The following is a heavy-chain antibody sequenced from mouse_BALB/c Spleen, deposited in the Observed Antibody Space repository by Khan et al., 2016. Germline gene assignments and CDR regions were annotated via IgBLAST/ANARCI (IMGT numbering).Heavy chain of an antibody. J-gene: IGHJ1*01. D-gene: IGHD1-1*01. CDR3: ARRSTVVGYCDV. CDR2: INPSTGYT. CDR1: GYTFTSYW. Sequence: QVQLQQSGAELAKPGASVKMSCKASGYTFTSYWMHWVKQRPGQGLEWIGYINPSTGYTEYNQKFKDKATLTADKSSSTAYMQLSSLTYEDSAVYYCARRSTVVGYCDVWGAETTVTIAS. V-gene: IGHV1-7*01.